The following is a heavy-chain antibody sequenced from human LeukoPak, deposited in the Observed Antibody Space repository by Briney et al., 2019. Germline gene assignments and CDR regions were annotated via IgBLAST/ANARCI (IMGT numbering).Heavy chain of an antibody. Sequence: GGSLRLSCAASGFTFSSYSVNWVRQAPGKGLEWVSSIISSSSYIYYADSVKGRFTISRDNAKNSLYLQMNSLRAEDTAVYYCARHKWTGNYDSRGYYNYYYYYGMDVWGQGNTVTVSS. CDR1: GFTFSSYS. D-gene: IGHD3-22*01. V-gene: IGHV3-21*01. J-gene: IGHJ6*02. CDR3: ARHKWTGNYDSRGYYNYYYYYGMDV. CDR2: IISSSSYI.